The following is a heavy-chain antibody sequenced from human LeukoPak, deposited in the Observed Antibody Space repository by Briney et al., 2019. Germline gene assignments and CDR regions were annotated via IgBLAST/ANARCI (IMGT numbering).Heavy chain of an antibody. D-gene: IGHD6-6*01. J-gene: IGHJ4*02. V-gene: IGHV1-8*01. CDR1: EYTFTSYD. Sequence: ASVKLAYKASEYTFTSYDINWVRQATGQGLEWMGWMNPNSGNTGYAQKFQGRVTMTRVTSISTAYMELNNLTSEDTAVYYCARGSWGEIAGRKSFEFWGQGSLVTVSS. CDR3: ARGSWGEIAGRKSFEF. CDR2: MNPNSGNT.